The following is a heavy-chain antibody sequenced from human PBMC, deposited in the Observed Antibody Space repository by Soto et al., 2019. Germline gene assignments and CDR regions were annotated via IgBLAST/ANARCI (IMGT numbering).Heavy chain of an antibody. V-gene: IGHV4-4*02. CDR3: ARDRKGIAVAGFPPGFDY. D-gene: IGHD6-19*01. Sequence: PSETLSLTCAVSSGSISISNWWSWFRQPPGKGLEWIGEIYHSGSTNYNPSLKSRVTISVDKSKNQFSLKLSSVTAADTAVYYCARDRKGIAVAGFPPGFDYWGQGTLVTVSS. CDR2: IYHSGST. CDR1: SGSISISNW. J-gene: IGHJ4*02.